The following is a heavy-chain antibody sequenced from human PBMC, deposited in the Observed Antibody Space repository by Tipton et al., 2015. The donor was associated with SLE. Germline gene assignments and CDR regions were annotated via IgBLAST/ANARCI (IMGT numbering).Heavy chain of an antibody. CDR2: IYYSGST. Sequence: TLSLTCTVSGYSISSGYFWAWIRQPPGKGLEWIGSIYYSGSTYYNPSLKSRVTISVDTSENQFSLKLSSVTAADTAVYFCARHYDTRPGYFDPWGRGTLVTVSS. CDR1: GYSISSGYF. J-gene: IGHJ4*02. V-gene: IGHV4-38-2*02. D-gene: IGHD3-22*01. CDR3: ARHYDTRPGYFDP.